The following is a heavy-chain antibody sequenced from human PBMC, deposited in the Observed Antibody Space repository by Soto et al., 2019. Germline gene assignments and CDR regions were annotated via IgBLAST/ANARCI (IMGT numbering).Heavy chain of an antibody. V-gene: IGHV4-61*01. D-gene: IGHD4-17*01. CDR2: IYDTGTT. J-gene: IGHJ4*02. Sequence: QVQLQESGPGLVKPSETLSLTCTVSGASVRSGSYYWSWVRQPPGRGLEWIGYIYDTGTTNYNPSLKSRVTMSVDTSKNQFSLKLNYLTAADTAVYYCARVEDYGDYFDYWGQGTLVTVSS. CDR1: GASVRSGSYY. CDR3: ARVEDYGDYFDY.